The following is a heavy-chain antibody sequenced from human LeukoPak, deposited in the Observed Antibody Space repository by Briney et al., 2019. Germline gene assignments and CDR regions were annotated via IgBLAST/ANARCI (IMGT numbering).Heavy chain of an antibody. J-gene: IGHJ4*02. CDR1: GFTFSTYA. Sequence: GGSLRPSCAASGFTFSTYAMSWVRQAPGKGLEWVSTISGSGGSTSYADSVKGRFTISRDNSKNTLYLQMNSLRAEDTAVYYCAKAHRSSTSSHFDYWGQGTLVTVSS. V-gene: IGHV3-23*01. D-gene: IGHD2-2*01. CDR2: ISGSGGST. CDR3: AKAHRSSTSSHFDY.